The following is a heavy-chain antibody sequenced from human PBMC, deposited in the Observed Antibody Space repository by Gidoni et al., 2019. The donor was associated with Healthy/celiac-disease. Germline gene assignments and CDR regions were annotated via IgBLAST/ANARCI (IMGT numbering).Heavy chain of an antibody. J-gene: IGHJ4*02. D-gene: IGHD3-22*01. V-gene: IGHV3-9*01. Sequence: EVQLVESGGGLVQPGRSLRLSCAASGFTFDAYAMHWVRQAPGKGLEWVSGISWNSGSIGYADSVKGRFTISRDNAKNSLYLQMNSLRAEDTALYYCAKVRRVDYYDSSGWGEGAFDYWGQGTLVTVSS. CDR3: AKVRRVDYYDSSGWGEGAFDY. CDR1: GFTFDAYA. CDR2: ISWNSGSI.